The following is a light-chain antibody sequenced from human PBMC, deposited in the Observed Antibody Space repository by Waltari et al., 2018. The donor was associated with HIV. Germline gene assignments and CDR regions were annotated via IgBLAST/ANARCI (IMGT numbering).Light chain of an antibody. CDR3: HQYDASLTT. CDR1: QSLTYNY. Sequence: EIELTQSPGTLSLSPGERATLSCRARQSLTYNYLAWYQQKPGQAPRLLVYDASTRATGIPDRCSGSGSGTDFTLTISRLEPEDFAVYYCHQYDASLTTFGQGTKLEIK. V-gene: IGKV3-20*01. J-gene: IGKJ2*01. CDR2: DAS.